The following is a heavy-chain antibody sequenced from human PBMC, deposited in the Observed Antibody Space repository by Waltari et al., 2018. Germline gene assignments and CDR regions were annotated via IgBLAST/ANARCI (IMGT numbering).Heavy chain of an antibody. J-gene: IGHJ4*02. CDR3: ARGGY. CDR1: GGPVSSYS. CDR2: IIPILGIA. V-gene: IGHV1-69*09. Sequence: QVQLVQSGAEVKKPGSSVKVPCKASGGPVSSYSISWGRQAPGQGLAWMGRIIPILGIANYAQKFQGRVTITADKSTSTAYMELSSLRSEDTAVYYCARGGYWGQGTLVTVSS.